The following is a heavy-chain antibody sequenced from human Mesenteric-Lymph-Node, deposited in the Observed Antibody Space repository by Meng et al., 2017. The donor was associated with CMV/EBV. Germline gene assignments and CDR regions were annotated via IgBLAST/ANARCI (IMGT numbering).Heavy chain of an antibody. V-gene: IGHV3-9*01. CDR1: GFTFDDYA. CDR2: ISWNSGSI. CDR3: AKIFGVITPFDY. J-gene: IGHJ4*02. D-gene: IGHD3-3*01. Sequence: SLKISCAASGFTFDDYAMHWVRQAPGKGLEWVSGISWNSGSIGYADSVRGRFTISRDNSKNTLHLQMSSLRAEDTALYYCAKIFGVITPFDYWGQGTLVTVSS.